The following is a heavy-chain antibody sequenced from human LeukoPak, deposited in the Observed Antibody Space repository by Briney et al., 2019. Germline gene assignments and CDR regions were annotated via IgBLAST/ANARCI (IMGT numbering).Heavy chain of an antibody. Sequence: PSETLSLTCTVSGGSISSSSYYWGWLRQPPGKGLVWIGSIYYSGSTYYNPSLKSRVTISVDTSKNQFSLKLSSVTAADTAVYYCAITDILTGYYREVSSFDYWGQGTLVTVSS. J-gene: IGHJ4*02. CDR1: GGSISSSSYY. V-gene: IGHV4-39*01. CDR2: IYYSGST. CDR3: AITDILTGYYREVSSFDY. D-gene: IGHD3-9*01.